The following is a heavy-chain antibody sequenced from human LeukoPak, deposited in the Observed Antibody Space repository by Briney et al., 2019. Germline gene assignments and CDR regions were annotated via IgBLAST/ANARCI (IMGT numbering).Heavy chain of an antibody. V-gene: IGHV1-2*02. CDR1: GYTFTGYY. D-gene: IGHD3-22*01. Sequence: GASVKVSCKASGYTFTGYYMHWVRQAPGQGLEWMGWINPNSGGTNYAQKFQGRVTMTRDTSISTAYMELSRLRSDDTAVYYCARDQYYYDSSGYYPNDAFDIWGQGTMVTVSS. J-gene: IGHJ3*02. CDR2: INPNSGGT. CDR3: ARDQYYYDSSGYYPNDAFDI.